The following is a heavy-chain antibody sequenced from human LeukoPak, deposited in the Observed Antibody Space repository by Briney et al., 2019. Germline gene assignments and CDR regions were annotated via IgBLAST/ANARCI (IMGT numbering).Heavy chain of an antibody. J-gene: IGHJ3*02. CDR2: ISGSGGST. D-gene: IGHD4-23*01. V-gene: IGHV3-23*01. CDR1: GFTFSSYA. Sequence: GGSLRLSCAASGFTFSSYAMSWVRQAPGKGLEWVSAISGSGGSTYYADSVKGRFTTSRDNSKNTLYLQMNSLRAEDTAVYYCAPSRKSTVVAFDIWGQGTMVTVSS. CDR3: APSRKSTVVAFDI.